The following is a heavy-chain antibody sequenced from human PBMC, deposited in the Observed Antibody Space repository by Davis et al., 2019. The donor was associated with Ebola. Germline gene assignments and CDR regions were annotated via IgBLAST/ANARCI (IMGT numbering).Heavy chain of an antibody. D-gene: IGHD6-6*01. J-gene: IGHJ5*02. Sequence: SLKISCAASGFTFDDYAMHWVRQAPGKGLEWVSGISWNSGSIGYADSVKGRFTISRDNSKNTLYLQMNSLRAEDTAVYYCAKRALVAARLSWFDPWGQGTLVTVSS. V-gene: IGHV3-9*01. CDR3: AKRALVAARLSWFDP. CDR2: ISWNSGSI. CDR1: GFTFDDYA.